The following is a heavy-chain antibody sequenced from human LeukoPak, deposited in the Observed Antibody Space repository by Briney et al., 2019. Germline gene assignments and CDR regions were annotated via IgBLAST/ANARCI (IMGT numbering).Heavy chain of an antibody. Sequence: GGSLRLSCAASGFTFSSYNINWVRQAPGKGLEWVSSISSSSSYIYYADSVKGRFTISRDNAKNSLYLQMNSLRAEDTAVYYCAAPQDYDGSGSYFDYWGQGTLVTVSS. D-gene: IGHD3-10*01. J-gene: IGHJ4*02. CDR2: ISSSSSYI. CDR3: AAPQDYDGSGSYFDY. V-gene: IGHV3-21*01. CDR1: GFTFSSYN.